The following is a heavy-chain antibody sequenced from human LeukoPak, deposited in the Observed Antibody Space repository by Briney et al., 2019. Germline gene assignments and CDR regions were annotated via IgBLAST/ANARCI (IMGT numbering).Heavy chain of an antibody. J-gene: IGHJ3*02. D-gene: IGHD3-22*01. Sequence: PSETLSLTCTVSGGSISSSSYYWGWIRQPPGKGLEWIGSIYYSGSTYYNPSLKSRVTISVDTSKNQFSLKLSSVTAADTAVYYCARDLSVRYYYDSSGCYNDAFDIWGQGTMVTVSS. V-gene: IGHV4-39*07. CDR3: ARDLSVRYYYDSSGCYNDAFDI. CDR2: IYYSGST. CDR1: GGSISSSSYY.